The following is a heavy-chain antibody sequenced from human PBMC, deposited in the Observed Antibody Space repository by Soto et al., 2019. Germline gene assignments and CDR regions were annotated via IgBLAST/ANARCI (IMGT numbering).Heavy chain of an antibody. J-gene: IGHJ4*02. Sequence: ASVTVSCKPSGYSFIDYYLHWVRQAPGQGLEWMGWIDPKSGRTNYAQKFQGRVALTRDMYIRTAYMELTWLTADDTAVYYCARGPAGGNDGWGQGTLVTVSS. V-gene: IGHV1-2*02. D-gene: IGHD2-15*01. CDR2: IDPKSGRT. CDR1: GYSFIDYY. CDR3: ARGPAGGNDG.